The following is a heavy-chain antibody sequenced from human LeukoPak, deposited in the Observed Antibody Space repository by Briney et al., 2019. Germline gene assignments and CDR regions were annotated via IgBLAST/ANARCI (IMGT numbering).Heavy chain of an antibody. J-gene: IGHJ4*02. CDR1: GFTFSSYG. CDR3: ARRAGGYSHPYDY. V-gene: IGHV3-23*01. Sequence: GSLRLSCAASGFTFSSYGMSWVRQAPGKGLEWVSAISGSGGSTYYADSVEGRFTISRDNSKNTLYLQMNSLRAEDTAVYYCARRAGGYSHPYDYWGQGILVTVSS. D-gene: IGHD4-23*01. CDR2: ISGSGGST.